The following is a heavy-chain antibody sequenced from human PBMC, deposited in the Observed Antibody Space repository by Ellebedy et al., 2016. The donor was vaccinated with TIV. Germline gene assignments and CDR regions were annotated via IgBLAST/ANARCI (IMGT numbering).Heavy chain of an antibody. CDR3: ARRGRVPAAIREGFDY. J-gene: IGHJ4*02. V-gene: IGHV4-39*01. Sequence: SETLSLXCTVSGGSISSSSYYWGWIRQPPGKGLEWIGSIYYSGSTYYNPSLKSRVTISVDTSTNQFSLKLSPVTAADTAVYYCARRGRVPAAIREGFDYWGQGTLVTVSS. CDR1: GGSISSSSYY. CDR2: IYYSGST. D-gene: IGHD2-2*01.